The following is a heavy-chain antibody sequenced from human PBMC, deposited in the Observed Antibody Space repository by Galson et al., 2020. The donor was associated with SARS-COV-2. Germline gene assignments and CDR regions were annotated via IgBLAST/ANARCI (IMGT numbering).Heavy chain of an antibody. Sequence: GESLKISCAASGFTFSSYWMSWVRQAPGKGLEWVAQIFFDGSDKYYGDSVKGRFTISRDSSKNTVYLQMNNLRADDTAVYYCARDGQTSSGWAFDYWGQGTLVTVSS. CDR2: IFFDGSDK. D-gene: IGHD6-19*01. CDR3: ARDGQTSSGWAFDY. J-gene: IGHJ4*02. CDR1: GFTFSSYW. V-gene: IGHV3-33*08.